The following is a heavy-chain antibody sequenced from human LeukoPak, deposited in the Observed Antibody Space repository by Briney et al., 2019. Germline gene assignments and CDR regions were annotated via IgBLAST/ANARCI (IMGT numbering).Heavy chain of an antibody. CDR1: GFTFSSYG. V-gene: IGHV3-30*03. D-gene: IGHD1-14*01. CDR3: ATPTGLGYYYGMDV. CDR2: ISYDGSNK. J-gene: IGHJ6*02. Sequence: PTGRSLRLSCATSGFTFSSYGMHWVREAPGKGLEWVAVISYDGSNKYYADSVKGRFTISRDNSKNTLYLQMNSLRAEDTAVYYCATPTGLGYYYGMDVWGQGTTVNVSS.